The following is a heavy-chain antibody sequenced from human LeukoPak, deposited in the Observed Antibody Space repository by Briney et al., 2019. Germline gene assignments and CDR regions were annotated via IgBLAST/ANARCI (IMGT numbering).Heavy chain of an antibody. V-gene: IGHV3-7*01. CDR3: ATSYDSSGNN. Sequence: PGGSLRLSCTASGFDFSNFWMSWVRQAPGKGLQWLANIRQDGSAKFYVASVRGRFTISRDNAKNSLYLQMNSLTAEDTAVYYCATSYDSSGNNWGQGTLVTVSS. CDR2: IRQDGSAK. CDR1: GFDFSNFW. J-gene: IGHJ4*02. D-gene: IGHD3-22*01.